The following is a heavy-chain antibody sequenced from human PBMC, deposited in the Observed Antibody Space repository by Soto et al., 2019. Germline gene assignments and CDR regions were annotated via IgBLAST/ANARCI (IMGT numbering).Heavy chain of an antibody. CDR1: GYTFRNFG. Sequence: QIQLLQSGAEVKKPGASVKVTCKASGYTFRNFGISWVRQAPGQGLEWMGWISAYNANANYAQKFQGRLTMTADTSTNTAYMELRSLRSEDTAVYYCARENSYFDYWGQGPLVTVSS. CDR2: ISAYNANA. V-gene: IGHV1-18*01. J-gene: IGHJ4*02. CDR3: ARENSYFDY.